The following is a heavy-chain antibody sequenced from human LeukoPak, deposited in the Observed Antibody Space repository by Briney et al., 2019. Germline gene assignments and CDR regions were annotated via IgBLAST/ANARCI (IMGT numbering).Heavy chain of an antibody. D-gene: IGHD2-2*01. CDR2: ISGSGVST. CDR3: AKDRGSISWHY. J-gene: IGHJ4*02. CDR1: GFTFSSYA. V-gene: IGHV3-23*01. Sequence: GGSLRLSCAASGFTFSSYAMSWVRQAPGKGLEWVSAISGSGVSTYYADSVKGRFTISRDNSKNTLYLQMNSLRAEDTAVYYCAKDRGSISWHYWGQGTLVTVSS.